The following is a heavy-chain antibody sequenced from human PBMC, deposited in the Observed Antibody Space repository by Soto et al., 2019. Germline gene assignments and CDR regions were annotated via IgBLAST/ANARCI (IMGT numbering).Heavy chain of an antibody. CDR2: IYYSGST. V-gene: IGHV4-31*03. D-gene: IGHD6-13*01. CDR1: GGSISSGGYY. Sequence: SETLSLTCTVSGGSISSGGYYWSWIRQHPGKGLEWIGYIYYSGSTYYNPSLKSRVTISVDTSKNQFSLKLSSVTAADTAVYYCARDFLQQLANDYYYYYGMDVWGQGTTVTSP. CDR3: ARDFLQQLANDYYYYYGMDV. J-gene: IGHJ6*02.